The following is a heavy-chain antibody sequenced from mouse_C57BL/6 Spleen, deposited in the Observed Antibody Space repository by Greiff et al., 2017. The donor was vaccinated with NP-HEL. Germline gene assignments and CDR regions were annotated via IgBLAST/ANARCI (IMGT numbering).Heavy chain of an antibody. J-gene: IGHJ3*01. D-gene: IGHD4-1*02. CDR3: ARSATGDWFAY. Sequence: EVQLQQSGPELVKPGASVKMSCKASGYTFTDYNMHWVKQSHGKSLEWIGYINPNNGGTSYNQKFKGKATLTVNKSSSTAYMELRSLRSEDSAVYYCARSATGDWFAYWGQGTLVTVSA. CDR1: GYTFTDYN. CDR2: INPNNGGT. V-gene: IGHV1-22*01.